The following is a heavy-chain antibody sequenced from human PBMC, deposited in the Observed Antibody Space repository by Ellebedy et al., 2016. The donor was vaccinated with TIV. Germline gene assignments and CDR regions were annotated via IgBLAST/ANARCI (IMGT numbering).Heavy chain of an antibody. D-gene: IGHD2-15*01. CDR1: GFTFSSYG. Sequence: GESLKISXAASGFTFSSYGMHWVRQAPGKGLEWVAVISYDGSNKYYADSVKGRFTISRDNSKNTLYLQMNSLRAEDTAVYYCAREVSEVAASPVWFDPWGQGTLVTVSS. CDR2: ISYDGSNK. CDR3: AREVSEVAASPVWFDP. J-gene: IGHJ5*02. V-gene: IGHV3-30*19.